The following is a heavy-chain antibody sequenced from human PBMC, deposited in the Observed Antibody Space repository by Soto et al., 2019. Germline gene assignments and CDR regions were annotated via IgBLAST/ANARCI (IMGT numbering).Heavy chain of an antibody. J-gene: IGHJ5*02. CDR1: GFIFNTLA. V-gene: IGHV3-23*01. Sequence: GGSLRLSCAASGFIFNTLAMTWFRQAPGKWLEWVAVISTGGETTYYADSVKGRFTVSRHHSVNPLCLQMTNLRAKDTAVYFCAKVGSASGYGSRLYCWFDLWGQGXVVTVSS. CDR2: ISTGGETT. D-gene: IGHD2-8*02. CDR3: AKVGSASGYGSRLYCWFDL.